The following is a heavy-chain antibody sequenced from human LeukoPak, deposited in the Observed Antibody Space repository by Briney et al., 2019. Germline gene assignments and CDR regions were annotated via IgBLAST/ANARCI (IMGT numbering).Heavy chain of an antibody. D-gene: IGHD3-10*01. Sequence: ASVKVSCKASGYTFTGYHIHWVRQAPGQGLEWMGWINPNSGGTNFGPKFHGRVSMTRDTPINTVYMELSSLRSDDTAVYYCARGDKKENQSGPSGYFDPWGQGTLVTVSS. CDR2: INPNSGGT. V-gene: IGHV1-2*02. CDR1: GYTFTGYH. CDR3: ARGDKKENQSGPSGYFDP. J-gene: IGHJ5*02.